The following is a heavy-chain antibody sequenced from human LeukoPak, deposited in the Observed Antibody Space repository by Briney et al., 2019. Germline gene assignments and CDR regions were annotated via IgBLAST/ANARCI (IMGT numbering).Heavy chain of an antibody. CDR2: ISSSGSTI. D-gene: IGHD4-17*01. Sequence: GGSLRLSCAASGFTFSSYEMNWVRQAPGKGLEWVSYISSSGSTIYYADSVKGRFTISRDNAKNSLYLQMNSLRAEDTAVYYCARPMTTVTNDYFDYWGQGTLVTVSS. J-gene: IGHJ4*02. V-gene: IGHV3-48*03. CDR1: GFTFSSYE. CDR3: ARPMTTVTNDYFDY.